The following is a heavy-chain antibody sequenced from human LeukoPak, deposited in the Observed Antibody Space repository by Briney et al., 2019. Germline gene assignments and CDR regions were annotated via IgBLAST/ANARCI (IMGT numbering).Heavy chain of an antibody. D-gene: IGHD2-21*02. J-gene: IGHJ4*02. CDR3: AALLGDGSIDY. Sequence: SETLSLTCTVSVGSISTGGYYWNWIRHHPGKGLEWIGCIYDRGSTCYNASLKRRITISLDTSKNQFSLKLKSVTAADTAVYYCAALLGDGSIDYWGQGTLVTVSS. V-gene: IGHV4-31*03. CDR1: VGSISTGGYY. CDR2: IYDRGST.